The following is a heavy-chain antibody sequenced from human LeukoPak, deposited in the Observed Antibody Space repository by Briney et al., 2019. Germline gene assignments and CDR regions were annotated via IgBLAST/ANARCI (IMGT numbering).Heavy chain of an antibody. CDR1: GLTFSGSA. CDR2: IRSKTNNYAT. J-gene: IGHJ4*01. CDR3: TRHGGGTAAAGKDY. D-gene: IGHD6-13*01. V-gene: IGHV3-73*01. Sequence: PGGSLSPSFAASGLTFSGSAMHGVRQASGKGLGWVGRIRSKTNNYATAYAASVKGRFTISRDDSKNTAYLQMNSLKIEDTAVYYCTRHGGGTAAAGKDYWGRGTLVTVSS.